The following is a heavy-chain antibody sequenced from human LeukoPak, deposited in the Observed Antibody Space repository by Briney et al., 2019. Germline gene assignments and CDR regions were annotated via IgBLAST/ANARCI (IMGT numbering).Heavy chain of an antibody. CDR3: ASYASGYNWMKA. Sequence: ASVKVSCKASGYTFTGYYMHWVRQAPGQGLEWMGWINPSGGSTTYAEKFQGRVTVTRDTSITTAYMELTSLGSDDTAVYYCASYASGYNWMKAWGQGTLVTVSS. CDR1: GYTFTGYY. V-gene: IGHV1-2*02. D-gene: IGHD3-10*01. J-gene: IGHJ5*02. CDR2: INPSGGST.